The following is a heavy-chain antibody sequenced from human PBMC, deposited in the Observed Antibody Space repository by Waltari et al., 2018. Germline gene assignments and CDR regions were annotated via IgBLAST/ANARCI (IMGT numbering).Heavy chain of an antibody. D-gene: IGHD6-13*01. V-gene: IGHV4-34*01. CDR3: ARGPSLYSSSSAGIRNWFDP. J-gene: IGHJ5*02. CDR2: INHSVST. Sequence: QVQLQQWGAGLLKPSETLSLTCAVYGGSFSGYYWSWIRTPPGKGLEWIGEINHSVSTNYNPSLKSRVTISVDTSKNQFSLKLSSVTAADTAVYYCARGPSLYSSSSAGIRNWFDPWGQGTLVTVSS. CDR1: GGSFSGYY.